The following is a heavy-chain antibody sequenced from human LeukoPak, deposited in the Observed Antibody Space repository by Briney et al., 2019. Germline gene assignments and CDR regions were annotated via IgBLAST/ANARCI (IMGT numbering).Heavy chain of an antibody. D-gene: IGHD6-19*01. CDR3: ARDHIAVAGVDY. Sequence: SGTLSLTCTVSGGSISSSSYYWGWLRQPPGKGLEWIGSIYYSGSTYYNPSLKSRVTISVDTSKNQFSLKLSSVTAADTAVYYCARDHIAVAGVDYWGQGTLVTVSS. CDR1: GGSISSSSYY. CDR2: IYYSGST. J-gene: IGHJ4*02. V-gene: IGHV4-39*07.